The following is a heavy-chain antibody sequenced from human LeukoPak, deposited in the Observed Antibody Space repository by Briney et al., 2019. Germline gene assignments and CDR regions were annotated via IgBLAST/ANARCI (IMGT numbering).Heavy chain of an antibody. CDR1: GFTFSSYW. CDR3: ARESALLNDAFDI. Sequence: GGSLRLSCAASGFTFSSYWMHWVRQAPGKGLVWVSRINSDGSSTSYADSVKGQFTISRDNAKNTLYLQMNSLRAEDTAVYYCARESALLNDAFDIWGQGTMVTVSS. V-gene: IGHV3-74*01. D-gene: IGHD1-26*01. CDR2: INSDGSST. J-gene: IGHJ3*02.